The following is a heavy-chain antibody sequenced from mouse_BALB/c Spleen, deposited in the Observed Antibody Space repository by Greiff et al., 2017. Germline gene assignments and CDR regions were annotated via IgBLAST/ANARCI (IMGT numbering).Heavy chain of an antibody. Sequence: VQLQQPGAELVKPGASVKLSCKASGYTFTSYWMHWVKQRPGQGLEWIGEINPSNGRTNYNEKFKSKATLTVDKSSSTAYMQLSSLTSEDSAVYYCARATGAMDYWGQGTSVTVSS. CDR1: GYTFTSYW. V-gene: IGHV1S81*02. CDR3: ARATGAMDY. J-gene: IGHJ4*01. CDR2: INPSNGRT.